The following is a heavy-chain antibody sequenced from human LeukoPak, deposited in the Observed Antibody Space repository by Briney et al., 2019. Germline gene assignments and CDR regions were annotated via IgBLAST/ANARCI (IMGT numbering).Heavy chain of an antibody. CDR1: GFTFSSYE. CDR3: AKDLEPATTYYYYGMDV. CDR2: ISSSGSTI. Sequence: GGSLRLSCAASGFTFSSYEMNWVRQAPGKGLEWVSYISSSGSTIYYADSVKGRFTISRDNSKNTLYLQMNSLRAEDTAVYYCAKDLEPATTYYYYGMDVWGQGTTVTVSS. J-gene: IGHJ6*02. D-gene: IGHD1-26*01. V-gene: IGHV3-48*03.